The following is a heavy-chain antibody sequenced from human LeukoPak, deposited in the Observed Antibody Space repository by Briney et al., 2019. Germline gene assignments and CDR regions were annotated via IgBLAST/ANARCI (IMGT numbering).Heavy chain of an antibody. D-gene: IGHD6-19*01. Sequence: SETLSLTCTVSGGSISSYYWSWIRQPAGKGLEWIGRIYTSGSTNYNPSLKGRVTMSVDTSKNQFSLKLSSVTAADTAVYYCARGAVAGKPPRNWFDPWGQGTLVTVSS. J-gene: IGHJ5*02. CDR1: GGSISSYY. V-gene: IGHV4-4*07. CDR2: IYTSGST. CDR3: ARGAVAGKPPRNWFDP.